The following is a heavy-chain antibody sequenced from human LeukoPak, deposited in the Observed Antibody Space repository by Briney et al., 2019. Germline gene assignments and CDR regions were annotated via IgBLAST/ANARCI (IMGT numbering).Heavy chain of an antibody. Sequence: SVKVSCKASGGTFSSYAISWVRQAPGQGLEWMGRIIPILGTANYAQKFQGRVTITADKSTSTAYIELSSLRSEDTAVYYCARDLDIVVVPAASNWFDPWGQGTLVTVSS. J-gene: IGHJ5*02. CDR1: GGTFSSYA. CDR2: IIPILGTA. V-gene: IGHV1-69*04. CDR3: ARDLDIVVVPAASNWFDP. D-gene: IGHD2-2*03.